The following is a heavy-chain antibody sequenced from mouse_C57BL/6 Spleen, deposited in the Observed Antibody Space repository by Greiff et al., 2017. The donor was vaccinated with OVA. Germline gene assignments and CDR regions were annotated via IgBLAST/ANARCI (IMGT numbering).Heavy chain of an antibody. Sequence: QVQLKESGAELVKPGASVKLSCKASGYTFTEYTIHWVKQRSGQGLEWIGWFYPGSGSIKYNEKFKDKATLTADKSSSTVYMELSRLTSEDSAVYFGARHGEKKAAYDSKEAWFAYWGQGTLVTVSA. D-gene: IGHD2-5*01. CDR2: FYPGSGSI. V-gene: IGHV1-62-2*01. CDR3: ARHGEKKAAYDSKEAWFAY. J-gene: IGHJ3*01. CDR1: GYTFTEYT.